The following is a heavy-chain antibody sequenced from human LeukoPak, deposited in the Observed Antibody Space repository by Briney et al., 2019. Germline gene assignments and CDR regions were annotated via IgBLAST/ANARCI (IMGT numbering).Heavy chain of an antibody. CDR3: ARGLGVSWITMTRGAFDI. D-gene: IGHD3-22*01. J-gene: IGHJ3*02. CDR2: ISAYNGNT. V-gene: IGHV1-18*01. Sequence: GASVKVSCKASGYTFTSYGISWVRQAPGQGLEWMGWISAYNGNTNYAQKLQGRVTMTTDTSTSTAYMELRSLRSDDTAVYYCARGLGVSWITMTRGAFDIWGQGTMVTVSS. CDR1: GYTFTSYG.